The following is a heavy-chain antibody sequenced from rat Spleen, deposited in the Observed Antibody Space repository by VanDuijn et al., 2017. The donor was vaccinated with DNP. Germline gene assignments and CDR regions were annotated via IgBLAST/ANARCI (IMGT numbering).Heavy chain of an antibody. J-gene: IGHJ3*01. CDR2: ISYDGSST. Sequence: EVQLVESGGGLVQPGRSLQLSCVASGFTFNNYWMTWIRQAPGKGLEWVATISYDGSSTYYRDSVKGRFTISRDNARNTGYLQMNNLRSEDTAMYYCSSGGPNMVQGNWFAYWGQGTLVTVSS. D-gene: IGHD1-11*01. V-gene: IGHV5-31*01. CDR1: GFTFNNYW. CDR3: SSGGPNMVQGNWFAY.